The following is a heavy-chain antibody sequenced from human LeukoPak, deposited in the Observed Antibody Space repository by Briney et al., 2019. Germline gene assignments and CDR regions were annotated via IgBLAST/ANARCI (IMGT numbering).Heavy chain of an antibody. J-gene: IGHJ6*03. CDR1: GYTFTGYY. CDR2: INPNSGGT. V-gene: IGHV1-2*02. D-gene: IGHD2-21*02. Sequence: GASVMVSCKASGYTFTGYYIYWVRQAPGQGLEWMGWINPNSGGTNSAQKFQGRVTMTRDTSISTAYMELSRLTSDDTAVYSCARGVTARGFYYYMDIWGKGTTVTISS. CDR3: ARGVTARGFYYYMDI.